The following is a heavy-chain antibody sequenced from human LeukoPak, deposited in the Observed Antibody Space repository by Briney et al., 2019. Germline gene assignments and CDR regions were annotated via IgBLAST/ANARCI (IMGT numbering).Heavy chain of an antibody. CDR1: GFTFSSYS. D-gene: IGHD4-17*01. CDR3: AKDLRGYGDYENFDY. J-gene: IGHJ4*02. V-gene: IGHV3-30*04. Sequence: GGSLRLSCTASGFTFSSYSIHWVRQAPGKGLEWVALISFDGKKTDYADSVKGRFTFSRDNSKNTVSLQMSDLRAEDTAMYYCAKDLRGYGDYENFDYWGQGTLVTVSS. CDR2: ISFDGKKT.